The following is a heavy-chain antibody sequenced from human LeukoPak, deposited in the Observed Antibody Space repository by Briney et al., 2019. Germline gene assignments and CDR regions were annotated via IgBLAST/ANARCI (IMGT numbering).Heavy chain of an antibody. V-gene: IGHV3-23*01. CDR1: GFTFGSYA. CDR2: ISGSGGSP. J-gene: IGHJ4*02. D-gene: IGHD6-13*01. Sequence: GGSLRLSCAASGFTFGSYAMSWVRQAPGKWLEWVSTISGSGGSPYYADSVKGRFTISRDNSKNTLYLRMNSLRAEDTAVFYCAKAQHSSIWGYFDYWGQGTLVTVS. CDR3: AKAQHSSIWGYFDY.